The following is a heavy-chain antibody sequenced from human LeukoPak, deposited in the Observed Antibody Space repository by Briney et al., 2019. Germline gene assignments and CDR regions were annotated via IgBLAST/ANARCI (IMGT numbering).Heavy chain of an antibody. CDR3: ARISSSSFHFDY. J-gene: IGHJ4*02. V-gene: IGHV2-70*04. D-gene: IGHD2-2*01. CDR1: GFSLSITKMR. CDR2: IDWDDDK. Sequence: SGPTLVNPTQTLTLTCSFTGFSLSITKMRVNWIRQAPRKAKEWLPRIDWDDDKFYSTSLKTRLTISKDTSKNQVVLTMTNMGPVDTGTYYCARISSSSFHFDYWGRGTLVTVSS.